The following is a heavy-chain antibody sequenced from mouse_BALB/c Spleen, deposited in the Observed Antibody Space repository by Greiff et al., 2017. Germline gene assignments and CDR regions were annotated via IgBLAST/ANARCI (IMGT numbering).Heavy chain of an antibody. J-gene: IGHJ3*01. D-gene: IGHD4-1*02. CDR2: IYPGNSDT. Sequence: VQLKESGTVLARPGASVKMSCTASGYSFTSYWMHWVKQRPGQGLEWIGAIYPGNSDTSYNQKFKGKAKLTAVTSASTAYMELSSLTNEDSAVYYGTRGATGAWFADWGQGTLVTVSA. CDR3: TRGATGAWFAD. V-gene: IGHV1-5*01. CDR1: GYSFTSYW.